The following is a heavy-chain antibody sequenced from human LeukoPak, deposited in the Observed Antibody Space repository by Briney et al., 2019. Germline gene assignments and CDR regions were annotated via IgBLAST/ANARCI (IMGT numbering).Heavy chain of an antibody. CDR2: IKQDGSEK. J-gene: IGHJ4*02. V-gene: IGHV3-7*01. CDR3: ARDHSGFGY. Sequence: GGSLRLSCAASGIAFSRTAMSWVRQAPGKGLEWVANIKQDGSEKYYVDSVKGRFTISRDNAKNSLYLQMNGLRAEDTAVYYCARDHSGFGYWGQGTLVTVSS. D-gene: IGHD3-10*01. CDR1: GIAFSRTA.